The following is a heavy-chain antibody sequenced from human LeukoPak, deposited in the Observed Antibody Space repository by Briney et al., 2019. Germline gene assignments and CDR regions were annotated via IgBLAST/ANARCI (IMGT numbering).Heavy chain of an antibody. D-gene: IGHD3-3*01. CDR3: ARGAGLRFLEWLFYFDY. Sequence: GGSLRLSCAASGFTFSSYWMSWVRQAPGKGLEWVANIKQDGSEKYYVDSVKGRFTISRDNAKNSLYLQMNSLRAEDTAVYYCARGAGLRFLEWLFYFDYWGQGTLVTVSS. CDR1: GFTFSSYW. V-gene: IGHV3-7*01. J-gene: IGHJ4*02. CDR2: IKQDGSEK.